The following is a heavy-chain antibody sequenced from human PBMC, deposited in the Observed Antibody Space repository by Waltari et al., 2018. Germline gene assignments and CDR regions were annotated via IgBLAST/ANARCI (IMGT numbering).Heavy chain of an antibody. J-gene: IGHJ6*02. CDR2: ISGSGGST. CDR1: GFTFSSYA. D-gene: IGHD3-10*01. V-gene: IGHV3-23*01. CDR3: AREADYYGSGSYYNPHDGMDV. Sequence: EVQLLESGGGLVQPGGSLRLSCAASGFTFSSYAMSWVRQAPGKGLEWVSAISGSGGSTYYADSVKGRFTISRDKSKNTLYLQMNSLRAEDTAVYYCAREADYYGSGSYYNPHDGMDVWGQGTTVTVSS.